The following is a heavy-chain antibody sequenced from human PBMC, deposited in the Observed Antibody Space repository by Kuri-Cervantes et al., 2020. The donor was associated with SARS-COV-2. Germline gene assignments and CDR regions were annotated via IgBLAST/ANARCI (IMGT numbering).Heavy chain of an antibody. CDR1: GGSISSGGYS. J-gene: IGHJ4*02. CDR3: ARAYYYDFWSGYGAFDY. Sequence: SCAVSGGSISSGGYSWSWIRQPPGKGLEWIGYIYHSGSTYYNPSLKSRVTISVDRSKNQFSLKLSSVTAADTAVYYCARAYYYDFWSGYGAFDYWGQGTLVTVSS. CDR2: IYHSGST. D-gene: IGHD3-3*01. V-gene: IGHV4-30-2*01.